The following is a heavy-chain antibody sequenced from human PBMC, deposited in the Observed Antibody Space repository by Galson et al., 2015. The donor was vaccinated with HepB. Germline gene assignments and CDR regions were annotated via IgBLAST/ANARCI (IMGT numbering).Heavy chain of an antibody. CDR2: IWYDGSNK. Sequence: MHWVRQAPGKGLEWVAVIWYDGSNKYYADSVKGRFTISRDNSKNTLYLQMNSLRAEDTAVYYCARDSGYYGSGNWFDPWGQGTLVTVSS. D-gene: IGHD3-10*01. J-gene: IGHJ5*02. V-gene: IGHV3-33*01. CDR3: ARDSGYYGSGNWFDP.